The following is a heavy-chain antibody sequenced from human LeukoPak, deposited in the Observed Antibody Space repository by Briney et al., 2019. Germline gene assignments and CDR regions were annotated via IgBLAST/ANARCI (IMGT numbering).Heavy chain of an antibody. Sequence: GGSLRLSCAASGFTFSSYAMSWVRQAPGKGLEWVSAISGSGDSTYYADSVKGRFTISRDNAKNSLYLQMNSLRDEDTAVYYCARGRLGPHYFDYWGQGTLVTVSS. V-gene: IGHV3-23*01. J-gene: IGHJ4*02. CDR3: ARGRLGPHYFDY. CDR1: GFTFSSYA. D-gene: IGHD1-26*01. CDR2: ISGSGDST.